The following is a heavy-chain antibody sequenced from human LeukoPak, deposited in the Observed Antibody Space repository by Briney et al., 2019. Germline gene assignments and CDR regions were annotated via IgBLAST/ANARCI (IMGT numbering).Heavy chain of an antibody. D-gene: IGHD4-23*01. CDR1: GFTFSTYD. CDR3: AKKETVVSPGNYFDH. CDR2: INDGGYNT. J-gene: IGHJ4*02. Sequence: GGSLRLSCAASGFTFSTYDMNWVRQAPGKGLEWVSAINDGGYNTYYADSVRGRFTISRDDAKNTLYLQMNSLRTEDTAVYYCAKKETVVSPGNYFDHWGQGTLVTVSS. V-gene: IGHV3-23*01.